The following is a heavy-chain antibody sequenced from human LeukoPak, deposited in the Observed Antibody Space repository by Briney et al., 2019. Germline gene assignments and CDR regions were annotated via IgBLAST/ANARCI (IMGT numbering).Heavy chain of an antibody. CDR2: ISSSSSYI. CDR3: ARVGIVANYGMDV. D-gene: IGHD3-22*01. V-gene: IGHV3-21*01. CDR1: GFTLSSYS. Sequence: GGSLRLSCAASGFTLSSYSMNWVRQAPGKGLEWASSISSSSSYIYYADSVKGRFTISRDNAKNSLYLQMNSLRAEDTAVYYCARVGIVANYGMDVWGQGTTVTVSS. J-gene: IGHJ6*02.